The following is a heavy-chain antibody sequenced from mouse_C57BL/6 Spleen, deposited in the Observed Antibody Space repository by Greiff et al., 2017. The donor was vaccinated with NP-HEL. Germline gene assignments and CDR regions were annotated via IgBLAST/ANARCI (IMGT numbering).Heavy chain of an antibody. D-gene: IGHD2-2*01. J-gene: IGHJ2*01. CDR2: INPNNGGT. V-gene: IGHV1-26*01. CDR1: GYTFTDYY. Sequence: EVQLQQSGPELVKPGASVKISCKASGYTFTDYYMNWVKQSHGKSLEWIGDINPNNGGTSYNQKFKGKATLTVDKSSSTAYMELRSLTSEDSAVYYCARGPWGTGLWGQGTTLTVSS. CDR3: ARGPWGTGL.